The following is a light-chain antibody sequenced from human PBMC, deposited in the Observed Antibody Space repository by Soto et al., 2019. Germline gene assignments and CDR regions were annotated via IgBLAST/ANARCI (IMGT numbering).Light chain of an antibody. V-gene: IGKV3-15*01. J-gene: IGKJ1*01. CDR3: QQYNNWPRT. CDR2: GAS. Sequence: EIVMTQSPATLSVSPGERATLSCRASQIVSSNLAWYQQKPGQAPRLLIYGASTRASGIPARFSGSGSGTEFTLTISRLQSEDFAVYYCQQYNNWPRTFGQGTKVEIK. CDR1: QIVSSN.